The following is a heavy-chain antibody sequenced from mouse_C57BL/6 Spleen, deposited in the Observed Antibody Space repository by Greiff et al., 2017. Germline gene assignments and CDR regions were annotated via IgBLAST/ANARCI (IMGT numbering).Heavy chain of an antibody. CDR1: GYTFTSYW. J-gene: IGHJ1*03. V-gene: IGHV1-53*01. D-gene: IGHD2-3*01. CDR2: INPSNGGT. Sequence: QVQLQQPGTELVKPGASVKLSCKASGYTFTSYWMHWVKQRPGQGLEWIGNINPSNGGTNYNEKFKSKATLTVDKSSSTAYMQLSGLTSEDSAVYEGARTGGYYSWDFDVWGTGTTVTVSS. CDR3: ARTGGYYSWDFDV.